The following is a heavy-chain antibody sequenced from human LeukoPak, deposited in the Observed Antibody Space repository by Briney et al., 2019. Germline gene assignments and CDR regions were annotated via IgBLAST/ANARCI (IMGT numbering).Heavy chain of an antibody. Sequence: GGSLRLSCAASGFTFSTYAMTWVRQAPGKGLEWVSTISNGGNTFYTESVKGRFAISRDNSKNTLYLQMNSLRAEDTAMYYCARDRSLTLGAWHFDFWGQGTLVTVSS. J-gene: IGHJ4*02. V-gene: IGHV3-23*01. CDR3: ARDRSLTLGAWHFDF. CDR2: ISNGGNT. D-gene: IGHD1-26*01. CDR1: GFTFSTYA.